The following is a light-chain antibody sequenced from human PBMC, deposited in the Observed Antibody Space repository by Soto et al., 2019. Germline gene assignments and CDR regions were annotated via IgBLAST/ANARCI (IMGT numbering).Light chain of an antibody. Sequence: EIVMTQSPATLSVSPGERATLSCRASQSVSSNLAWYQQKPGQAPRLLIYGASTRATGIPARFSGRGSGTEFTLTISSLQSEDCAVYYCQQYNNWPLTVGPGTKVDIK. V-gene: IGKV3-15*01. J-gene: IGKJ3*01. CDR1: QSVSSN. CDR3: QQYNNWPLT. CDR2: GAS.